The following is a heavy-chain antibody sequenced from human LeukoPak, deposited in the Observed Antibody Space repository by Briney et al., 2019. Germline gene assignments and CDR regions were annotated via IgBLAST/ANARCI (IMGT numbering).Heavy chain of an antibody. CDR1: GASITSYY. CDR3: ASEVVTSIEYFQH. Sequence: SESLSLTCTVSGASITSYYWSWIRQPPGKALEWIGYIYYSGSTNYNPSLKSRVTISVDTSKNQFSLKLRSVTAADTAVYYCASEVVTSIEYFQHWGQGTLVTVSS. CDR2: IYYSGST. V-gene: IGHV4-59*01. D-gene: IGHD2-21*02. J-gene: IGHJ1*01.